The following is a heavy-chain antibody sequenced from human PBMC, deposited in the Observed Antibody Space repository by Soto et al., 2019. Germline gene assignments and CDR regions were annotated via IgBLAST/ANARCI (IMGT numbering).Heavy chain of an antibody. CDR2: ISYDGSNK. Sequence: QVQLVESGGGVVQPGRSLRLSCAASGFTFSSYGMHWVRQAPGKGLEWVAVISYDGSNKYYADSVKGRFTISRDNSKNPLYLQMNSLRAEDTAVYYCAKDPDGLAYGMDVWGQGTTVTVSS. D-gene: IGHD6-25*01. V-gene: IGHV3-30*18. CDR3: AKDPDGLAYGMDV. CDR1: GFTFSSYG. J-gene: IGHJ6*02.